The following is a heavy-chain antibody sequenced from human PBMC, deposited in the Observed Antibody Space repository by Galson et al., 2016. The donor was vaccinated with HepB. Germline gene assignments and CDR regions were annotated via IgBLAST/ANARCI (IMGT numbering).Heavy chain of an antibody. CDR2: IKSQSAGAST. J-gene: IGHJ5*01. Sequence: SLRLSCAASGFSFINAWMSWVRQAPGKGLEWVGRIKSQSAGASTDYAAPLKGRFTISRDDSKNPLYLQINSLKTADTANYYCTRPNRTHALDSWGQGTLVTVSS. CDR3: TRPNRTHALDS. V-gene: IGHV3-15*01. D-gene: IGHD1-14*01. CDR1: GFSFINAW.